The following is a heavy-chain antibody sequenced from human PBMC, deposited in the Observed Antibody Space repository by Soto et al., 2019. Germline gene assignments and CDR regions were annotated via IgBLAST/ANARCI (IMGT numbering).Heavy chain of an antibody. Sequence: ASVKVSCKASGYTLTRNAMHWVRQAPGQRLESMGWINTATGNTKYSQKFQGRVTITRDASASTAYMELKSLTSEDTAVYYCARDDGSAWFLDYWGQGTLVTVSS. CDR2: INTATGNT. CDR3: ARDDGSAWFLDY. CDR1: GYTLTRNA. V-gene: IGHV1-3*04. J-gene: IGHJ4*02. D-gene: IGHD6-13*01.